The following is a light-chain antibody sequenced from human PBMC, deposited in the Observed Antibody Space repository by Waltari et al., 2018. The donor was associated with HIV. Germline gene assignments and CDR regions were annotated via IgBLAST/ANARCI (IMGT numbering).Light chain of an antibody. CDR1: QSISSS. CDR2: KAS. V-gene: IGKV1-5*03. CDR3: QQYGSSPLFT. J-gene: IGKJ3*01. Sequence: DIQMTQSPSTLSASVGDRVSITCRASQSISSSLAWYQQKPGKVPKLLIYKASTLQSGVPSRFGGSGSGTDFTLTISRLEPEDFAVYYCQQYGSSPLFTFGPGTKVDIK.